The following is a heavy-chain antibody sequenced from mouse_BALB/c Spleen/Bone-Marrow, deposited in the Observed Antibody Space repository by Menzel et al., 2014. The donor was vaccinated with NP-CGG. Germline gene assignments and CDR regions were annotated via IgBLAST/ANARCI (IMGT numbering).Heavy chain of an antibody. Sequence: VQLQQSGAELAKPGASVKMSCKASGYTFTTYWMHWVERRPGQGLEWIGYINPSTGYTEYIQKFKDEATLTADKSSSTAYMQLNSLTSEDSSVYYCVLITPVVSDYWGQGTTLTVSS. CDR3: VLITPVVSDY. CDR1: GYTFTTYW. J-gene: IGHJ2*01. CDR2: INPSTGYT. D-gene: IGHD1-1*01. V-gene: IGHV1-7*01.